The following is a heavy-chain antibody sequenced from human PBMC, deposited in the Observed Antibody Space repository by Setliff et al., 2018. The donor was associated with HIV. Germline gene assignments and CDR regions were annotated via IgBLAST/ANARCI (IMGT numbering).Heavy chain of an antibody. V-gene: IGHV4-34*01. D-gene: IGHD1-26*01. CDR3: ARDSGYFDY. Sequence: SETLSLTCAVYGGSFSGYYWSWIRQPPGKGLEWIGEINHSGSTNYNPSLKSRVTISVDTSKNQFSLKLNSVTAADTAVYYCARDSGYFDYWGQGTLVTVSS. J-gene: IGHJ4*02. CDR2: INHSGST. CDR1: GGSFSGYY.